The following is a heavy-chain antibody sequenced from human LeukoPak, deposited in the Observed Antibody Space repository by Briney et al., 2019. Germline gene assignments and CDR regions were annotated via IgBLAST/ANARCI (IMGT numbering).Heavy chain of an antibody. CDR2: ISTTSTYI. J-gene: IGHJ6*02. D-gene: IGHD4-11*01. V-gene: IGHV3-21*01. Sequence: PGGSLRLSCAASGFTFSSYSVNWVRQAPGKGLEWVSSISTTSTYIYYADSVKGRFTISRDNAKSSLYLQMNCLRAEDTAVYYCARDVHSDYDYYAMDVWGQGTTVTVSS. CDR1: GFTFSSYS. CDR3: ARDVHSDYDYYAMDV.